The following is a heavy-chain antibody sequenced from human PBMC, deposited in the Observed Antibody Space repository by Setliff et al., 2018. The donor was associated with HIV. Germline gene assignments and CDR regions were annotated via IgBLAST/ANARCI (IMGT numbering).Heavy chain of an antibody. Sequence: PSETLSLTCTVSGGSISSYYWSWIRQPAGKGLEWIGRIYTSGSTNYNPSLKSRITISLDTSKEQFSLELSSATAADTAVYYCATLDHSGGNFLAYWGQGSLVTVS. CDR1: GGSISSYY. CDR2: IYTSGST. CDR3: ATLDHSGGNFLAY. V-gene: IGHV4-4*07. D-gene: IGHD2-21*02. J-gene: IGHJ4*02.